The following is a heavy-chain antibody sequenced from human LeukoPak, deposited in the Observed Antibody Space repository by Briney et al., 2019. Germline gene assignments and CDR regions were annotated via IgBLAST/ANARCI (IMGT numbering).Heavy chain of an antibody. D-gene: IGHD3-3*01. CDR3: ARWSGFAYLDS. V-gene: IGHV4-4*07. CDR1: GGSISSYY. J-gene: IGHJ4*02. Sequence: SETLSLTCTVSGGSISSYYWSWVRQPAGKALEWIGRIYSGGSADHNASLKGRVNISLDTSKNQFSLRLSAVTAEDTAVYYCARWSGFAYLDSWGQGTLVTVSS. CDR2: IYSGGSA.